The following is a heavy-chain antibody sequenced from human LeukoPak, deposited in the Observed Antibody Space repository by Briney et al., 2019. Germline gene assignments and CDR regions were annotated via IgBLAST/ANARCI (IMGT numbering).Heavy chain of an antibody. Sequence: GASVKVSCKASGYTFTGYYMHWVRQAPGQGLERMGRINPNSGGTNYAQKFQGRVTMTRDTSISTAYMELSRLRSDDTAVYYCARDFPTSIAAAGTDYWGQGTLVTVSS. V-gene: IGHV1-2*06. CDR2: INPNSGGT. D-gene: IGHD6-13*01. CDR3: ARDFPTSIAAAGTDY. CDR1: GYTFTGYY. J-gene: IGHJ4*02.